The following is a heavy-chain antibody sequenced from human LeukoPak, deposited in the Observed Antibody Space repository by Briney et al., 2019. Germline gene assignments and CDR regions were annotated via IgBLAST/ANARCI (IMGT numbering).Heavy chain of an antibody. CDR3: AGDPHRRGWGIY. CDR2: IYSGGST. CDR1: GFTFSSNY. J-gene: IGHJ4*02. V-gene: IGHV3-66*02. Sequence: GGSLRLSCAASGFTFSSNYMSWVRQAPGKGLEWVSVIYSGGSTYYADAVKGRFTISRDNSKNTLYLQMNSLRAEDTAVYYCAGDPHRRGWGIYWGQGTLVTVSS. D-gene: IGHD3-16*01.